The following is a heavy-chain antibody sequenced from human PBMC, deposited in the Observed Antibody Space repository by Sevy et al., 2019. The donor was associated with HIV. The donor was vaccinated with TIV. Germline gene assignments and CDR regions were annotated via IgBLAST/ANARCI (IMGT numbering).Heavy chain of an antibody. CDR3: ARLKLHYDPYYFDL. Sequence: GGSLRLSCAASGFTFSDYWMSWVRQAPEKGLEWVANIKQDGSKKYYVDSVKGRFIMSRDNGKNSLYLEMNSLRAEDTAVYYCARLKLHYDPYYFDLWGQGTLVTVSS. V-gene: IGHV3-7*01. CDR1: GFTFSDYW. J-gene: IGHJ4*02. D-gene: IGHD3-16*01. CDR2: IKQDGSKK.